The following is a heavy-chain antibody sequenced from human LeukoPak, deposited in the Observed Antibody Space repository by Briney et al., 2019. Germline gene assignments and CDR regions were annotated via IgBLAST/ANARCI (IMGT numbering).Heavy chain of an antibody. J-gene: IGHJ6*02. V-gene: IGHV1-69*13. CDR1: GGTFSSYA. D-gene: IGHD2-21*02. CDR2: IIPIFGTA. CDR3: ASYYCGGDCEYGMDV. Sequence: GASVKVSCKASGGTFSSYAISWVRRAPGQGLEWMGGIIPIFGTANYAQKFQGRVTITADESTSTAYMELSSLRSEDTAVYYCASYYCGGDCEYGMDVWGQGTTVTVSS.